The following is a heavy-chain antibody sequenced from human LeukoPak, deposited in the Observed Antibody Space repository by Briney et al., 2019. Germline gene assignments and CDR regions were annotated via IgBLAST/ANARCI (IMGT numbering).Heavy chain of an antibody. CDR2: INPNSGDT. D-gene: IGHD6-19*01. CDR1: GYTFTGYY. Sequence: ASMKVSCKASGYTFTGYYIHWVRQAPGQGLEWMGWINPNSGDTNYAQKFQGRVTMTRDTSISTAYMELSRLRFDDTAVYYCASYPYASGYWGQGTLVTVSS. V-gene: IGHV1-2*02. CDR3: ASYPYASGY. J-gene: IGHJ4*02.